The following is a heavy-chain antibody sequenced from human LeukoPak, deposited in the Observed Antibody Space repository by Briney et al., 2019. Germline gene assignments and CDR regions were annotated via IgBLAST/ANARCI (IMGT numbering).Heavy chain of an antibody. CDR2: ISGSGGST. CDR3: AIPLSGGWYGSEY. CDR1: GFTFSSYA. D-gene: IGHD6-19*01. V-gene: IGHV3-23*01. J-gene: IGHJ4*02. Sequence: GGSLRLSCAASGFTFSSYAMSWVRQAPGKGLEWVSAISGSGGSTYYADSVKGRFTISRDNSKNTLYLQMNSLRAEDTAVYYCAIPLSGGWYGSEYWGQGTLVTVSS.